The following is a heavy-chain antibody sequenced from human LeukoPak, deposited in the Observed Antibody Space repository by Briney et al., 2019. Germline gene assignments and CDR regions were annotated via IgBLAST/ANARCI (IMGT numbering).Heavy chain of an antibody. J-gene: IGHJ6*03. D-gene: IGHD3-3*01. Sequence: LETLSLTCTVSGGSISSSSYYWGWIRQPPGKGLEWIGSIYYSGSTYYNPSLKSRVTISVDTSKNQFSLKLSSVTVADTAVYYCARQKRFLEWFRGYYYMDVWGKGTTVTVSS. CDR2: IYYSGST. CDR1: GGSISSSSYY. CDR3: ARQKRFLEWFRGYYYMDV. V-gene: IGHV4-39*01.